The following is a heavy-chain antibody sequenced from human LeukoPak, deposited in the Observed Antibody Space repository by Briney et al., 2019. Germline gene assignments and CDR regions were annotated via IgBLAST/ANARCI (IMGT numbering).Heavy chain of an antibody. CDR1: GGSFSGYY. CDR3: ARIPRSPYYYGSGRGYYYGMDV. D-gene: IGHD3-10*01. J-gene: IGHJ6*02. CDR2: INHSGST. Sequence: SETLSLTCAVYGGSFSGYYRSWIRQPPGKGLEWIGEINHSGSTNYNPSLKSRVTISVDTSKNQFSLKLSSVTAADTAVYYCARIPRSPYYYGSGRGYYYGMDVWGQGTTVTVSS. V-gene: IGHV4-34*01.